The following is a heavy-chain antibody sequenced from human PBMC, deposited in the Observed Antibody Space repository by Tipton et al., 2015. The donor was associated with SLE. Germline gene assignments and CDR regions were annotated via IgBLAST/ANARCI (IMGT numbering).Heavy chain of an antibody. Sequence: SLRLSCAASGVTFSSYAMSWVRQAPGKGLEWVAFIRYDGSSKYYADSVRGRFTISRDSSKNTLYLQMNSLRPEDTAVYYCAKDRDDILTGSDYWGQGTLITVSS. J-gene: IGHJ4*02. CDR1: GVTFSSYA. CDR2: IRYDGSSK. V-gene: IGHV3-30*02. CDR3: AKDRDDILTGSDY. D-gene: IGHD3-9*01.